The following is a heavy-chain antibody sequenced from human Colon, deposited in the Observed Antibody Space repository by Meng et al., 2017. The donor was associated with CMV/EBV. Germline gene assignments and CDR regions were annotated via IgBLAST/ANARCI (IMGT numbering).Heavy chain of an antibody. CDR3: AKAPRLSGSYYYFES. D-gene: IGHD3-10*01. CDR2: ISGAGVST. CDR1: GFTLSNYA. Sequence: GQLLDAGGGLVQPGGSLQPSCAGAGFTLSNYAMSWVRQAPGKGLEWVSSISGAGVSTYYADSVKGRFTISRDNSKNTLSLQINSLRAEDTAIYYCAKAPRLSGSYYYFESWGQGTLVTVSS. V-gene: IGHV3-23*01. J-gene: IGHJ4*02.